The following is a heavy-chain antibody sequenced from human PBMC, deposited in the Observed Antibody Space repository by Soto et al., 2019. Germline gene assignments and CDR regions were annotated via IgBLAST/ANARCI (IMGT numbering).Heavy chain of an antibody. J-gene: IGHJ5*02. Sequence: SETLSLTCAVYGGSFSGYYWSWIRQPPGKGLEWIGEINHSGSTNYNPSLKSRVTISVDTSKNQFSLKLSSVTAADTAVYYCARAEHIVVVTATSGNWFDPWGQGTLVTVSS. D-gene: IGHD2-21*02. CDR1: GGSFSGYY. CDR3: ARAEHIVVVTATSGNWFDP. CDR2: INHSGST. V-gene: IGHV4-34*01.